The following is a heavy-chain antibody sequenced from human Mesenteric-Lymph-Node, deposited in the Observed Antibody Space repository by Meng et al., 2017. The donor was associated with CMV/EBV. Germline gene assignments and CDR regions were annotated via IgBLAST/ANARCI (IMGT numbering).Heavy chain of an antibody. D-gene: IGHD3-3*01. CDR1: GGSISGSSYY. CDR2: MYKNGST. J-gene: IGHJ4*02. CDR3: ARSTVFEIYDY. Sequence: SETLSLTCTVSGGSISGSSYYWGWIRQPPGKGLEWIGYMYKNGSTYYNPSLKSRVTISGDTSRNQFSLNLNSVTAADAAVYYCARSTVFEIYDYWGQGTLVTVSS. V-gene: IGHV4-30-4*08.